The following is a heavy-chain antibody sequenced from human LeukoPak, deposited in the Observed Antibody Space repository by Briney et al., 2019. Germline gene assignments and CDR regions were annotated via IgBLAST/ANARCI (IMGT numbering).Heavy chain of an antibody. V-gene: IGHV3-53*01. CDR1: EFTVSSNY. D-gene: IGHD6-6*01. Sequence: GGSLRLSCAASEFTVSSNYMSWVRQAPGKGLEWVSVIYPGGSTYYADSVKDRFTISRDNSKNTLYLQMNSLRPEDTAVYYCARESLAGPRLHFDYWGQGTLVTVSS. CDR2: IYPGGST. CDR3: ARESLAGPRLHFDY. J-gene: IGHJ4*02.